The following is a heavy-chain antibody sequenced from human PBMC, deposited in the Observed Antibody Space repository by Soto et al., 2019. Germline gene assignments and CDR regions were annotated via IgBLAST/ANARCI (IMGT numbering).Heavy chain of an antibody. D-gene: IGHD3-16*02. J-gene: IGHJ4*02. CDR1: GGTFSSYA. CDR2: IIPIFGTA. V-gene: IGHV1-69*01. CDR3: ARALGDYVWGSYLPYFDY. Sequence: QVQLVQSGAEVKKPGSSVKVSCKASGGTFSSYAISWVRQAPGQGLEWMGGIIPIFGTANYAQKFQGRVTITADESTSTAYMELSSLRSEDTAVYYCARALGDYVWGSYLPYFDYWGQGTLVTVSS.